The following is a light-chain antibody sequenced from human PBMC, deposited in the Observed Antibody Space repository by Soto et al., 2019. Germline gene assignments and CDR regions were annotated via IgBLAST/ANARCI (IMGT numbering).Light chain of an antibody. J-gene: IGKJ2*01. CDR2: DAS. CDR3: QQRVIWPPT. CDR1: QTVSTY. V-gene: IGKV3-11*01. Sequence: EVVLTQSPAALSLSPGERATLSCKTSQTVSTYLGWYQHKPGQAPRLLIYDASIRAAGIPARFIGSGSGTEFTLTISSLEPEDSAVYHGQQRVIWPPTFGQGTRLEIE.